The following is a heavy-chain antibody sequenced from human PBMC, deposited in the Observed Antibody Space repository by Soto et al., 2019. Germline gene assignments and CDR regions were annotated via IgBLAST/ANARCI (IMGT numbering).Heavy chain of an antibody. CDR3: ARSVGDYYYGMDV. V-gene: IGHV4-39*01. CDR1: GASITSTSYH. D-gene: IGHD1-26*01. CDR2: FYYSGST. Sequence: SETLSLTCTVSGASITSTSYHWGWLRQPPGKELERIGNFYYSGSTNYNPSIRSRDTISVDASKNQFSVKVSTVTATDTAVYYCARSVGDYYYGMDVWGQGTTVT. J-gene: IGHJ6*02.